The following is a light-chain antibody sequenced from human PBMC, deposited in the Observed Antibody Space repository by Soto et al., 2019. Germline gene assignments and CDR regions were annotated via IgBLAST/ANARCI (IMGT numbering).Light chain of an antibody. CDR3: AAWDASLNGYV. J-gene: IGLJ1*01. CDR2: SYD. Sequence: QSVLTQPPSASGTPGQRVTISCSTSSSNIGGNTVNWYQQVPGTAPKLLIDSYDQRPSGVPDRFSGSKSGTSASLAISGLESEDEADYYCAAWDASLNGYVFGTGTKLTVL. CDR1: SSNIGGNT. V-gene: IGLV1-44*01.